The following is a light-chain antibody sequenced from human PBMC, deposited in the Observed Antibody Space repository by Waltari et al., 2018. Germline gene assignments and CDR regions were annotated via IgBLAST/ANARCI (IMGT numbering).Light chain of an antibody. CDR3: AAWDDSLHGHWV. J-gene: IGLJ3*02. V-gene: IGLV1-44*01. CDR1: SSNIGGNV. Sequence: QSVLTQPPSASGTPGQRVTIPCTGSSSNIGGNVVNWYQQLPGKAPTLHIYRGDLRPSGVPDRFSGSKSGTSASLAISGLQSADEGDYYCAAWDDSLHGHWVFGGGTKVTVL. CDR2: RGD.